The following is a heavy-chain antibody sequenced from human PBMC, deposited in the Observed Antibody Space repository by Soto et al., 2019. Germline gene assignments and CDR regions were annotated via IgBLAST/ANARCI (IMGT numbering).Heavy chain of an antibody. J-gene: IGHJ4*02. CDR2: FNPSGGGT. CDR1: GYTFTSYD. CDR3: ARADRDGYNDGGLDY. V-gene: IGHV1-46*01. Sequence: ASVKVSCKASGYTFTSYDIHWVRQAPGQGLEWMGIFNPSGGGTKYAQKFQGRVTVTRGTSTRTVYMELSSLRSDDPAVYYCARADRDGYNDGGLDYWGQGTPVTVSS. D-gene: IGHD3-16*01.